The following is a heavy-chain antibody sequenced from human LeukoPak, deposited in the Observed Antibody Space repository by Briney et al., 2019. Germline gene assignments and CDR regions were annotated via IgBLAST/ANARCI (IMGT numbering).Heavy chain of an antibody. J-gene: IGHJ4*02. D-gene: IGHD5-18*01. CDR3: TREVDTIMGGFDY. CDR1: GFTFGDHA. Sequence: GGSLRLSCTASGFTFGDHAMSWVRQAPGKGLEWVGFIRSKAYGGTTEYAASVQGRFTISRDDSKSIAYLQMNSLKTEDTAVYYCTREVDTIMGGFDYWGQGTLVTVSS. CDR2: IRSKAYGGTT. V-gene: IGHV3-49*04.